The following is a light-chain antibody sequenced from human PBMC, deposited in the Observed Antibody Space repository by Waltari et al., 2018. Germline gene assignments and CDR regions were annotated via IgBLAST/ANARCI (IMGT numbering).Light chain of an antibody. CDR3: QQYYSAPIT. Sequence: DIVMTHSPDSLAVSLGERATINCKSTQSVLYSSNHKNYLDWYQQKPGQPPNLLIFWASTPESGVPDRFNGCGSGTDFTLTISCLQAEDVAVYYCQQYYSAPITFGQGTRLEI. CDR2: WAS. J-gene: IGKJ5*01. CDR1: QSVLYSSNHKNY. V-gene: IGKV4-1*01.